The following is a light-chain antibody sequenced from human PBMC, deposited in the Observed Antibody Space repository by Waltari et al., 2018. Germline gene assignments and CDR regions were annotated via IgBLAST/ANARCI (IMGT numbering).Light chain of an antibody. V-gene: IGKV3-20*01. J-gene: IGKJ1*01. CDR3: QHYVRLPAT. CDR1: QSVGRS. CDR2: KIF. Sequence: EIVLTQSPGTLSLSPGEPATLSCRASQSVGRSLAWYQQKPGQAHRLLIYKIFNRATGIPDRFSGSGSGTDFTLTISRLEPEDFVVYYCQHYVRLPATFGQGTKVEIK.